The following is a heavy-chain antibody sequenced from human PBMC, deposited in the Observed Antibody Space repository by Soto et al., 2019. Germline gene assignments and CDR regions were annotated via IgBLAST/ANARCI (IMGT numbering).Heavy chain of an antibody. CDR2: INHSGST. CDR1: GGSFSGYY. D-gene: IGHD2-15*01. V-gene: IGHV4-34*01. CDR3: ARRRRNCSGGSCPRWFDP. J-gene: IGHJ5*02. Sequence: PSETLSLTCAVYGGSFSGYYWSWIRQPPGKGLEWIGEINHSGSTNYNPSLKSRVTISVDTSKNQFSLKLSSVTAADTAVYYCARRRRNCSGGSCPRWFDPWGQGTLVTVSS.